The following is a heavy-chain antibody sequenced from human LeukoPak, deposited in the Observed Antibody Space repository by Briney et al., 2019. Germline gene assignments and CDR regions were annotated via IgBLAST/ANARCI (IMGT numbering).Heavy chain of an antibody. Sequence: SQTLSLTCTVSGGSISSGGYYWSWLRQPPGKGLKWIGYIYYSGSTNYNPSLKSRVTISVDTSKNQFSLKLSSVTAADTAVYYCARVPFPDYYYYYGMDVWGQGTTVTVSS. CDR1: GGSISSGGYY. D-gene: IGHD4/OR15-4a*01. J-gene: IGHJ6*02. CDR2: IYYSGST. CDR3: ARVPFPDYYYYYGMDV. V-gene: IGHV4-61*08.